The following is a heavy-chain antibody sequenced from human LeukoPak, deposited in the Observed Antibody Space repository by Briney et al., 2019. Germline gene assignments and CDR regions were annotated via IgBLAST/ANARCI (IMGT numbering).Heavy chain of an antibody. D-gene: IGHD6-6*01. CDR3: ARGPEYNRASLNWFDP. V-gene: IGHV4-39*07. CDR2: IYYSGST. CDR1: NGSISSSSYY. J-gene: IGHJ5*02. Sequence: PSETLSLTCTVSNGSISSSSYYWGWIRQPPGKGQEWLGSIYYSGSTYYNPSLKSRVTISVDTSKNQFSLKLSSVTAADTAVYYCARGPEYNRASLNWFDPWGQGTLVTVSS.